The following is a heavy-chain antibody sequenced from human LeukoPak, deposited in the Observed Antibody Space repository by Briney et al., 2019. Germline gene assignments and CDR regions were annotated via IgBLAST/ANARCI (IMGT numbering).Heavy chain of an antibody. D-gene: IGHD3-3*01. CDR1: GYTFRSYG. CDR2: ISAYNGNT. V-gene: IGHV1-18*01. Sequence: ASVKVSCKASGYTFRSYGISWVRQAPGQGLEWMGWISAYNGNTNSAQKIQGRVTMTTDTSTSTAYMELRSLRSDDTAVYYCARVRPMESGYYTSWFDPWGQGTLVTVSS. CDR3: ARVRPMESGYYTSWFDP. J-gene: IGHJ5*02.